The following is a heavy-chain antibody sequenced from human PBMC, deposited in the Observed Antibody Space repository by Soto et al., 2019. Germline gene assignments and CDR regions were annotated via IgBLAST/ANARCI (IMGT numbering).Heavy chain of an antibody. J-gene: IGHJ6*03. CDR3: ARRGPSHRAAVPRITMVRAMDV. D-gene: IGHD3-10*01. CDR2: INHSGST. CDR1: GGSFSGYY. Sequence: PSETLSLTCGVLGGSFSGYYWSWIRQPPGKGLEWIGEINHSGSTNYNPALKSRVTISVDTSKNQFSLKLSSVTAADTAVYYCARRGPSHRAAVPRITMVRAMDVWGKGTTVTVSS. V-gene: IGHV4-34*01.